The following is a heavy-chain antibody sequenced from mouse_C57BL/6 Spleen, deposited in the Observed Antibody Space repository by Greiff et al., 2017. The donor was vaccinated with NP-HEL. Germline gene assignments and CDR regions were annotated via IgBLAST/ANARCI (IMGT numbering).Heavy chain of an antibody. V-gene: IGHV1-61*01. D-gene: IGHD2-2*01. Sequence: VQLQQPGAELVRPGSSVKLSCKASGYTFTSYWMDWVKQRPGQGLEWIGNIYPSDSETHYNQKFKDKATLTVDKSSSTAYMQLSSLTSEDSAVYYCARSPYGYDGYFDYWGQGTTLTVSS. J-gene: IGHJ2*01. CDR3: ARSPYGYDGYFDY. CDR2: IYPSDSET. CDR1: GYTFTSYW.